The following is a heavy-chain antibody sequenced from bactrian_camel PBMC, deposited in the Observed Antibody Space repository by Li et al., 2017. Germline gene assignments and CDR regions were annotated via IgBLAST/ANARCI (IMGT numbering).Heavy chain of an antibody. CDR2: LSSGGNT. J-gene: IGHJ4*01. Sequence: DVQLVESGGGLVQPGGSLRLSCAASGFTFNTAYMRWVRQAPGKGLEWVATLSSGGNTFYTDSVKGRFTISADNAKNTLYLQLSSLKTEDTAMYYCTPGVYWGQGTQVTVS. D-gene: IGHD5*01. CDR1: GFTFNTAY. V-gene: IGHV3S67*01. CDR3: TPGVY.